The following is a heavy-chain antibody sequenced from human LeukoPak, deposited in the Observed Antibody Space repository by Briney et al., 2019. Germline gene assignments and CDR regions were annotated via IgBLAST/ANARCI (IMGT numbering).Heavy chain of an antibody. V-gene: IGHV1-18*01. CDR1: GYTFTSYG. Sequence: ASVKVACKASGYTFTSYGISWVRQAPGQGLEWMRWISAYNGNTNYAQKLQGRVTMTTDTSTSTAYMELRSLRSDDTAVYYCAIALDYGDYYYYMDVWGKGTTVTVSS. CDR2: ISAYNGNT. D-gene: IGHD4-17*01. J-gene: IGHJ6*03. CDR3: AIALDYGDYYYYMDV.